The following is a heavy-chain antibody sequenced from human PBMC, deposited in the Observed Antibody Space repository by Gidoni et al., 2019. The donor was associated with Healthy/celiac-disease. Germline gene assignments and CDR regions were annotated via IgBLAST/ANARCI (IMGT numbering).Heavy chain of an antibody. V-gene: IGHV4-34*01. D-gene: IGHD2-15*01. CDR2: INHSGST. Sequence: QVQLQQWGAGLLKPSETLSLTCAVYGGSFSGYYWSWIRQPPGKGLEWIGEINHSGSTNYNPSLKSRVTISVDTSKNQFSLKLSSVTAADTAVYYCARLRRWSTYFDYWGQGTLVTVSS. J-gene: IGHJ4*02. CDR3: ARLRRWSTYFDY. CDR1: GGSFSGYY.